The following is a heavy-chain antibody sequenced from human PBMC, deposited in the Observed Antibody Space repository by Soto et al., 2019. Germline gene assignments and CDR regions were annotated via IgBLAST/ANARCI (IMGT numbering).Heavy chain of an antibody. CDR3: ARQNIWSGSCMDV. J-gene: IGHJ6*02. V-gene: IGHV4-39*01. Sequence: PSETLSLTCTVSGGSISSSSYYWGWIRQPPGKGLEWIGSIYYSGSTYYNPSLKSRVTISVDTSKNQFSPKLSSVTAADTAVYYCARQNIWSGSCMDVWGQGTTVTVSS. D-gene: IGHD3-3*01. CDR1: GGSISSSSYY. CDR2: IYYSGST.